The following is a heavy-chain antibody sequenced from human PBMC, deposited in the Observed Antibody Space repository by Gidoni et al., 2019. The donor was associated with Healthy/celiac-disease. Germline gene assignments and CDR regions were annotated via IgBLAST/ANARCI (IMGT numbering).Heavy chain of an antibody. CDR3: ARLIGNWFDP. Sequence: QVQLQESGPGLVKLSETLSLTCTVSGASISSYYWSWIRQPPGKGLEWIGYIYNSGSTNYNPSLKSRVTISVDTSKNQFSLKLSSVTAADTAVYYCARLIGNWFDPWGQGTLVTVSS. D-gene: IGHD2-15*01. J-gene: IGHJ5*02. V-gene: IGHV4-59*08. CDR2: IYNSGST. CDR1: GASISSYY.